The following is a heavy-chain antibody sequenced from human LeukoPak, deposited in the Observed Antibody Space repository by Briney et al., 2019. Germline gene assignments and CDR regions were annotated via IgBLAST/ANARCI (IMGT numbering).Heavy chain of an antibody. D-gene: IGHD5-12*01. V-gene: IGHV1-8*01. CDR2: MNPNSGNT. CDR3: ARGRGSYGGYFLYYYYYMDV. CDR1: GYTFTSYD. J-gene: IGHJ6*03. Sequence: GASVKVSCKASGYTFTSYDINWVRQATGQGLEWMGWMNPNSGNTGYAQKFQGRVTMTRNTSISTAYMELSSLRSEDTAVYYYARGRGSYGGYFLYYYYYMDVWGKGTTVTISS.